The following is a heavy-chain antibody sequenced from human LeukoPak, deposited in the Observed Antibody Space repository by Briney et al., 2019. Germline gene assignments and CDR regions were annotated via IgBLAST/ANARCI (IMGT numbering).Heavy chain of an antibody. CDR2: IIPIFGTA. V-gene: IGHV1-69*13. D-gene: IGHD3-9*01. CDR3: AKTYYDILTGYYFGWFDP. Sequence: SVKVSCKASGGTFSSYAISWVRQAPGQGLEWMGGIIPIFGTANYAQKFQGRVTITADESTSTAYMELSSLRSEDTAAYYCAKTYYDILTGYYFGWFDPWGQGTLVTVSS. CDR1: GGTFSSYA. J-gene: IGHJ5*02.